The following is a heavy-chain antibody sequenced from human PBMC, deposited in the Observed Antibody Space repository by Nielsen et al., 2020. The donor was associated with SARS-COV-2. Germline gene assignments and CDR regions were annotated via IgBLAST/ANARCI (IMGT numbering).Heavy chain of an antibody. J-gene: IGHJ4*02. CDR2: ISYDGSNK. Sequence: GESLKISCAASGFTFSSYGMHWVRQAPGKGLAWVAVISYDGSNKYYADSVKGRFTISRDNSKNTLYLQMNSLRAEDTAVYYCARGGGLSRYYFDFWGRGTQVTVSS. D-gene: IGHD6-25*01. CDR3: ARGGGLSRYYFDF. V-gene: IGHV3-30*03. CDR1: GFTFSSYG.